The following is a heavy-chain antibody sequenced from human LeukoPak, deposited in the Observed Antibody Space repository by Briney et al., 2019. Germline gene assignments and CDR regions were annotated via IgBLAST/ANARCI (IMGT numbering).Heavy chain of an antibody. CDR1: GYTFTNYY. Sequence: ASVKVSCKASGYTFTNYYMHWVRQAPAQGLEWMGILNLSSGSTAYAQKFQGRVTMTRDTSTSTVYMELSSLRSEDTAVYYCAREEAAGWFDPWGQGTLVIVFS. D-gene: IGHD2-15*01. CDR3: AREEAAGWFDP. CDR2: LNLSSGST. J-gene: IGHJ5*02. V-gene: IGHV1-46*01.